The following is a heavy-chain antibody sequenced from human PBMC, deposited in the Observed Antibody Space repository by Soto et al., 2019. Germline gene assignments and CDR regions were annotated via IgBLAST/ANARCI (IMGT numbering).Heavy chain of an antibody. CDR3: ARVGYGVDELST. CDR1: GAPIISGDYY. Sequence: SETLSLTCTVSGAPIISGDYYFICVRQAPGKGLEWVGYIYYSGSTYYNPSLKRRLDISLDVSKNLFSLRLTSVTASDTAVYFCARVGYGVDELSTWGPGMLVTVS. CDR2: IYYSGST. J-gene: IGHJ5*02. V-gene: IGHV4-30-4*01. D-gene: IGHD4-17*01.